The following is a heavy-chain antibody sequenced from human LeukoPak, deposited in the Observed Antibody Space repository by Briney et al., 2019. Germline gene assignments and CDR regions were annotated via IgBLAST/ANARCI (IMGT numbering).Heavy chain of an antibody. CDR1: GYTFTSYY. Sequence: ASVKDSCKASGYTFTSYYMHWVGQAPGQGLEGMGIINPSGGSTSYARKFQGRVTMTRDTYTSTVYMELSSLRSADAAVYYCARGPNPWDLVPYTWFDPWGQGTLVTVSS. J-gene: IGHJ5*02. V-gene: IGHV1-46*03. CDR3: ARGPNPWDLVPYTWFDP. D-gene: IGHD1-26*01. CDR2: INPSGGST.